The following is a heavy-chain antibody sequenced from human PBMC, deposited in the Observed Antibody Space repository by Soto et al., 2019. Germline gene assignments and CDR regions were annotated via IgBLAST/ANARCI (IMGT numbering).Heavy chain of an antibody. V-gene: IGHV3-53*01. CDR1: GFTVSSNY. CDR2: IYSGGST. CDR3: ARSWYGDAYFDY. D-gene: IGHD4-17*01. J-gene: IGHJ4*02. Sequence: GGSLRLSCAASGFTVSSNYMSWVRQAPGKGLEWVSVIYSGGSTYYADSVKGRFTISRDNSKNTLYLQMNSLRAEDTAVYYCARSWYGDAYFDYWGQGTLVTVSS.